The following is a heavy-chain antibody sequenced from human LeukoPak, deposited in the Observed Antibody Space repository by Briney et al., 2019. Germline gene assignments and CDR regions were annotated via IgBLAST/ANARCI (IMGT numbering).Heavy chain of an antibody. V-gene: IGHV3-30*18. J-gene: IGHJ4*02. CDR3: AKGADVGLGELSLDYFDY. CDR1: GFTFSSYG. D-gene: IGHD3-16*02. Sequence: PGGSLRLSCAASGFTFSSYGMHWVRQAPGKGLEWVAVISYDGSNKYYADSVKGRFTTSRDNSKNTLYLQMNSLRAEDTAVYYCAKGADVGLGELSLDYFDYWGQGTPVTVSS. CDR2: ISYDGSNK.